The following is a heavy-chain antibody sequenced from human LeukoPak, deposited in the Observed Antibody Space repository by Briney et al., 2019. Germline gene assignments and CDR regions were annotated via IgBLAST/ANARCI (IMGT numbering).Heavy chain of an antibody. J-gene: IGHJ4*02. Sequence: SAKVSCKASGGTFSSYAISWVRQAPGQGLEWMGRIIPILGIANYAQKFQGRVTITADKSTSTAYMELSSQRSEDTAVYYCARESDSGYRPWGQGTLVTVSS. D-gene: IGHD5-12*01. CDR1: GGTFSSYA. CDR2: IIPILGIA. CDR3: ARESDSGYRP. V-gene: IGHV1-69*04.